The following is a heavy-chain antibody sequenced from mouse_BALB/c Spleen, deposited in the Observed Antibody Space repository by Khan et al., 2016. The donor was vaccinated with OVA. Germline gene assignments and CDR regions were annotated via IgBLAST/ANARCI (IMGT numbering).Heavy chain of an antibody. CDR2: IYPGDGDT. D-gene: IGHD2-14*01. V-gene: IGHV1-87*01. Sequence: QVQLKQSGAELARPGASVKLSCKASGYTFTTYWMQWVKQRPGQGLKWIGTIYPGDGDTRYTQNFKGKATLTADKSSSTAYMQLSSLTSEDSAVYYCASYRYDYFDYWGQGTTLTVSS. J-gene: IGHJ2*01. CDR3: ASYRYDYFDY. CDR1: GYTFTTYW.